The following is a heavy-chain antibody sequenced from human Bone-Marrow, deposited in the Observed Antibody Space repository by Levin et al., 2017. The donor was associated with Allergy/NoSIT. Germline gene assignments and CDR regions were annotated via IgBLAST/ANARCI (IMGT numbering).Heavy chain of an antibody. CDR3: ARAIPSGGNSYYYYYMDV. CDR2: IYYNGKS. CDR1: GGSISSYY. J-gene: IGHJ6*03. V-gene: IGHV4-59*01. Sequence: SQTLSLTCTVPGGSISSYYWTWIRQAPEKRLEWIGYIYYNGKSNYNPSLKTRVSISVDTSKNLVSLSLSSVTAADSAIYYCARAIPSGGNSYYYYYMDVWGKGITVTVSS. D-gene: IGHD4-23*01.